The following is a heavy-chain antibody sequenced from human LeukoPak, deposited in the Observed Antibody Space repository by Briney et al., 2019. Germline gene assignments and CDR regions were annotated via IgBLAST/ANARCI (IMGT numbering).Heavy chain of an antibody. CDR2: INGDGSSI. J-gene: IGHJ4*02. Sequence: GGSLRLSCAGSGFTFRSYWMHWVRQDPGKGLLWVARINGDGSSISYADSVKGRFTISRDNAKNSLYLQMNSLRAEDTAVYYCARSGRGGQLSFDYWGQGTLVTVSS. CDR1: GFTFRSYW. V-gene: IGHV3-74*01. CDR3: ARSGRGGQLSFDY. D-gene: IGHD6-6*01.